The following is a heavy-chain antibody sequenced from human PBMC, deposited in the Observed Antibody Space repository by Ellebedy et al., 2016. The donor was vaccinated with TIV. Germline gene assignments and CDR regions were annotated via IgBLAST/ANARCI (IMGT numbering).Heavy chain of an antibody. CDR2: ISYDGSSK. J-gene: IGHJ6*02. V-gene: IGHV3-30*03. D-gene: IGHD2-15*01. CDR1: AFTLSNYG. Sequence: GESLKISXAASAFTLSNYGIHWVRQPPGKGLEWVATISYDGSSKYYAESLKGRFTISRDNYQETVFLQMNSLRGDDTAVYFCAILDIVATVDYNYGMEVWGQGATVTVSS. CDR3: AILDIVATVDYNYGMEV.